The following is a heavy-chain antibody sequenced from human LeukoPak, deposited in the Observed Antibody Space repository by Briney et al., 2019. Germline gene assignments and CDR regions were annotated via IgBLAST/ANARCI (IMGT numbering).Heavy chain of an antibody. Sequence: VQPGGSLRLSCAASGFTFSGYTMSWVRQAPGKGLEWVSAISGSGGSTSSADSVKGRFTISRDNSKNTLYLQMNSLRAEDTAVYYCAKRDSSGSLPRLFDYWGQGTLVTVSS. CDR1: GFTFSGYT. CDR3: AKRDSSGSLPRLFDY. J-gene: IGHJ4*02. CDR2: ISGSGGST. D-gene: IGHD6-19*01. V-gene: IGHV3-23*01.